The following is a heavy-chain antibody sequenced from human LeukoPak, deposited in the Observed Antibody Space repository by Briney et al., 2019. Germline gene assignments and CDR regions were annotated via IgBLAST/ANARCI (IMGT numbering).Heavy chain of an antibody. Sequence: PGGSLRLSCAASGFTFTSTVMNWVRQAPGKGLEWVSYISSSSSTIYYADSVKGRFTISRDNAKNSLYLQMNSLRAEDTAVYYCAKEAVAGPFDYWGQGTLVTVSS. D-gene: IGHD6-19*01. CDR1: GFTFTSTV. V-gene: IGHV3-48*01. J-gene: IGHJ4*02. CDR3: AKEAVAGPFDY. CDR2: ISSSSSTI.